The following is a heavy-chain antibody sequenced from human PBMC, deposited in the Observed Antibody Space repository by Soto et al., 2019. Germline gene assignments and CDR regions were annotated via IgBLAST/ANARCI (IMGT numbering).Heavy chain of an antibody. Sequence: PGGSLRLSCSASGFPFSNHAMHWVRQAPGKGLEYVSAINYNGGTTYYVDSVKGRFTISRDNSKNTLYLQMSSLKVEDTAMYHCVTWGGIEARNLDHWGQGTLFPVSS. CDR1: GFPFSNHA. D-gene: IGHD6-6*01. J-gene: IGHJ4*02. CDR2: INYNGGTT. CDR3: VTWGGIEARNLDH. V-gene: IGHV3-64D*06.